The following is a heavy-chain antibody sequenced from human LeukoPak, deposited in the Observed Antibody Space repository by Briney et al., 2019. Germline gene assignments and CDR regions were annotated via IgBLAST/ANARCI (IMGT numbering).Heavy chain of an antibody. CDR1: GFTFSNHY. D-gene: IGHD3-10*01. V-gene: IGHV3-74*01. CDR2: IKNAGTDT. CDR3: ARGGYGHNMDV. J-gene: IGHJ6*03. Sequence: GGSLRLSCVGSGFTFSNHYMYWVRQAPGKGLVWVSRIKNAGTDTIYADSVKGRFTVSRDNAKNTVYLQMNSLRAEDTAVYYCARGGYGHNMDVWGEGTTVTVSS.